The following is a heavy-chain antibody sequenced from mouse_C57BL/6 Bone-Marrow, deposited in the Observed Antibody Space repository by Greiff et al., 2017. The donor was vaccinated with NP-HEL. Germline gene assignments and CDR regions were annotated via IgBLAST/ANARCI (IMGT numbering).Heavy chain of an antibody. V-gene: IGHV1-50*01. J-gene: IGHJ2*01. CDR3: ARSPFTTVVSPPFDY. CDR2: IDPSASYT. Sequence: QVQLQQPGAELVKPGASVKLSCKASGYTFTSYWMQWVKQRPGPGLEWIGEIDPSASYTNYNQKFKGKATLTVDTSSSTAYMQLSSLTSEDSAVYYCARSPFTTVVSPPFDYWGQGTTLTVSS. CDR1: GYTFTSYW. D-gene: IGHD1-1*01.